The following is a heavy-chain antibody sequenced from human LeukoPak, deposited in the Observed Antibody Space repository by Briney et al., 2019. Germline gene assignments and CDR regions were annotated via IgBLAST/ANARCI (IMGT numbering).Heavy chain of an antibody. V-gene: IGHV3-74*01. J-gene: IGHJ4*02. CDR3: ARELPFDY. CDR1: GFTFSNYW. Sequence: GGSLRLSCAASGFTFSNYWMHWVRQAPGKGLVWVSRISGDGRSMIYAESVKGRFTISRDNAKNTLYLQMKSLRAEDTAVYFCARELPFDYWGQGTLVTVSS. CDR2: ISGDGRSM.